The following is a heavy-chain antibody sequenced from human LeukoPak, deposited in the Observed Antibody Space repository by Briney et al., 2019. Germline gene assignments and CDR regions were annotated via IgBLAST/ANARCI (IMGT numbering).Heavy chain of an antibody. CDR1: GSSFTSHW. D-gene: IGHD2-15*01. CDR3: ARRYCSGGTCYYFDS. V-gene: IGHV5-51*01. CDR2: IYPGGSNT. J-gene: IGHJ4*02. Sequence: GASLKISCKGSGSSFTSHWLGWVRQMPGKGLEWMGIIYPGGSNTIYSPSFQGQVTISADKSISTAYLQWSSLKASDTAMYFCARRYCSGGTCYYFDSWGQGTLVTVSS.